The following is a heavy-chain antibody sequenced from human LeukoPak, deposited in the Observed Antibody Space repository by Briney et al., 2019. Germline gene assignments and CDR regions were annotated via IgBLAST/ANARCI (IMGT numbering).Heavy chain of an antibody. CDR3: AKSGGYGLIDY. J-gene: IGHJ4*02. V-gene: IGHV4-39*01. CDR2: IYSSGST. Sequence: ASETLSLTCAVSGASVSGSNYYWGWIRQPPGKGLEWIGNIYSSGSTYYNASLQSRVTISIDTSKNQFSLRLNSVTAADTAMYYCAKSGGYGLIDYWGQGTRVTVSS. D-gene: IGHD1-26*01. CDR1: GASVSGSNYY.